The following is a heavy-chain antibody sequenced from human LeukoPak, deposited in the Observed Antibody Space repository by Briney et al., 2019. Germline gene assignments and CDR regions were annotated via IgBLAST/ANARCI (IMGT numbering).Heavy chain of an antibody. CDR1: GFTVSSNS. Sequence: PGGSLRLSCAASGFTVSSNSMSWVRQAPGKGLVWVSVIYTGGTTYYADSAKGRFTISRDNSKNTLYLQMNSLRAEDTAVYYCARDVAAPGGVYFDYWGQGTLVTVSS. CDR3: ARDVAAPGGVYFDY. CDR2: IYTGGTT. J-gene: IGHJ4*02. V-gene: IGHV3-66*01. D-gene: IGHD3-16*01.